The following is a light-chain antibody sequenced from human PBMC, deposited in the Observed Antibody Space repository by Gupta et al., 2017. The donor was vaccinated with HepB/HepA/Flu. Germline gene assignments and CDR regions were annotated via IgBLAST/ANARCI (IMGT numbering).Light chain of an antibody. Sequence: DIVMTQSPDFLAVSLGERATINCKSSQSVLYSSNNRNNLVWYQQKPGQPPRLLIYWASTRESGVPDRFSGSWSGTDFTLTISSLQAEDVAVYYCQQYYSTPWTFGQGTKVEIK. V-gene: IGKV4-1*01. CDR1: QSVLYSSNNRNN. CDR3: QQYYSTPWT. CDR2: WAS. J-gene: IGKJ1*01.